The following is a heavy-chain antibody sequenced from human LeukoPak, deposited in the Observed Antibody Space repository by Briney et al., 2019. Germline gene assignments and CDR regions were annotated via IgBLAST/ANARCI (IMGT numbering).Heavy chain of an antibody. CDR3: ARDRRLWNMDV. V-gene: IGHV3-74*01. D-gene: IGHD4/OR15-4a*01. CDR1: GFTFNTYG. J-gene: IGHJ6*03. CDR2: INSDGSTT. Sequence: PGGTLRLSCAASGFTFNTYGMSWVRQAPGKGLEWVSRINSDGSTTTYADSVKGRFTISRDNAKNTLYLQMNSLRAEDTAVYYCARDRRLWNMDVWGTGTTVTISS.